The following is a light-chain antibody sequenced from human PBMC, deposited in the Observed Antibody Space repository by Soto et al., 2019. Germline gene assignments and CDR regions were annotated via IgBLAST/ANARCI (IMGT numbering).Light chain of an antibody. Sequence: EIVMTQSPATLSLSPGERATLSCRASQSVSSYLAWYQQKPGQPPRLLMYGASSRATGIPDRFSGSGSGTDFTLTITRLEPEDFAVYYCQQYGSSRITFGQGTRLEI. CDR3: QQYGSSRIT. CDR1: QSVSSY. J-gene: IGKJ5*01. V-gene: IGKV3-20*01. CDR2: GAS.